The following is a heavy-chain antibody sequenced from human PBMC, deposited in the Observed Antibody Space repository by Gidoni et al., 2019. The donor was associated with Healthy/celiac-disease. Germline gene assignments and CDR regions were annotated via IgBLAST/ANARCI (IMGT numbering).Heavy chain of an antibody. CDR3: ASYAGVDGGYYFDY. V-gene: IGHV3-30-3*01. Sequence: QVQLVESGGGVVQPGRSLRLPCAASGFPFSSYAMHWVRQAPGKGLEWVAVISYDGSNKYYADSVKGRFTISRDNSKNTLYLQMNSLRAEDTAVYYCASYAGVDGGYYFDYWGQGTLVTVSS. CDR2: ISYDGSNK. D-gene: IGHD2-2*01. J-gene: IGHJ4*02. CDR1: GFPFSSYA.